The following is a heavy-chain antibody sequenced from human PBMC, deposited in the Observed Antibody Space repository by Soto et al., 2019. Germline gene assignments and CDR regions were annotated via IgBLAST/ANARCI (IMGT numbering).Heavy chain of an antibody. J-gene: IGHJ4*02. CDR2: ISGGGGST. CDR1: GFTFSSYA. Sequence: GGSLRLSCAASGFTFSSYAMNWVRQAPGKGLEWVSGISGGGGSTYYADSVKGRFTISRDDSKNTLYLQMNSLRAEDTALYYCAKVLGIMSVAGTGFDYWGQGTLVTVSS. CDR3: AKVLGIMSVAGTGFDY. D-gene: IGHD6-19*01. V-gene: IGHV3-23*01.